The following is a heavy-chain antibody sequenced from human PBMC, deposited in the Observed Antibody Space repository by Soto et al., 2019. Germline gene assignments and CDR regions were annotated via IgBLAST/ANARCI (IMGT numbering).Heavy chain of an antibody. Sequence: SETLSLTCTVSGGSISSSSYYWGWIRQPPGKGLEWIGSIYYSGSTYYNPSLKSRVTISVDTSKNQFSLKLSSVTAADTAVYYCARLPYDYVWGSYRYYFDYWGQGTLVTVS. CDR3: ARLPYDYVWGSYRYYFDY. D-gene: IGHD3-16*02. V-gene: IGHV4-39*01. J-gene: IGHJ4*02. CDR1: GGSISSSSYY. CDR2: IYYSGST.